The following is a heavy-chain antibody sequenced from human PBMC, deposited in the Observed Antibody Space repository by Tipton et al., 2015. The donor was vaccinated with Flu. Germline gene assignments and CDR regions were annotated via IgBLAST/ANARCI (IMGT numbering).Heavy chain of an antibody. J-gene: IGHJ4*02. D-gene: IGHD1-1*01. CDR1: GGSISAYS. CDR3: ARQSTGSRFDY. CDR2: IFYSGST. Sequence: TLSLTCTVSGGSISAYSWSWIRQPPGNALEWIGYIFYSGSTDYNPSLKSRVTILVDTSKNQFSLKLSSVTAADTAVYYCARQSTGSRFDYWGQGTLVTVSS. V-gene: IGHV4-59*08.